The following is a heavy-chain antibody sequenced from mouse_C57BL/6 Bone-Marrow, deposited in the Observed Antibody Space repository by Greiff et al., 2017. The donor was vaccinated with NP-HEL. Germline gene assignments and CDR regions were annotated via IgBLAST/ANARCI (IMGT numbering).Heavy chain of an antibody. CDR2: ISDGGSYT. V-gene: IGHV5-4*03. CDR3: ARGGFPYWYFDV. J-gene: IGHJ1*03. Sequence: DVKLVESGGGLVKPGGSLKLSCAASGFTFSSYAMSWVRQTPEKRLEWVATISDGGSYTYYPDNVKGRFTISRDNAKNNLYLQMSHLKSEDTAMYYCARGGFPYWYFDVWGTGTTVTVSS. CDR1: GFTFSSYA.